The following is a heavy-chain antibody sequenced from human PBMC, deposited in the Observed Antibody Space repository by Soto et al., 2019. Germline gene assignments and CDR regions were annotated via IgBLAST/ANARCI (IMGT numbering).Heavy chain of an antibody. CDR2: ISYDGRNK. D-gene: IGHD1-26*01. V-gene: IGHV3-30*18. J-gene: IGHJ6*02. CDR3: AKDWRWEQQIYGMNV. CDR1: DFSFRNYG. Sequence: GGSLRLSCVASDFSFRNYGMHWVRQAPGKGLEWVADISYDGRNKYYAESVKGRFAISRDNSKNTLYLQMNSLRTEDTAVYYCAKDWRWEQQIYGMNVWGQGTTVTVSS.